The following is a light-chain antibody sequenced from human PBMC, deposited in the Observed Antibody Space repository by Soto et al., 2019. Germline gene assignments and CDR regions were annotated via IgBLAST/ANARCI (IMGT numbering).Light chain of an antibody. CDR1: SSDVGGYNY. Sequence: QSAMTQPASVSGSPGQSITISCTGTSSDVGGYNYVSWYQQHPGKAPKLMIYEVSNRPSGVSNRCSGSKSGNTAYLTISGLQAEDEADYYCSAYTSSSTPLVFGTGTKLTVL. J-gene: IGLJ1*01. CDR2: EVS. CDR3: SAYTSSSTPLV. V-gene: IGLV2-14*01.